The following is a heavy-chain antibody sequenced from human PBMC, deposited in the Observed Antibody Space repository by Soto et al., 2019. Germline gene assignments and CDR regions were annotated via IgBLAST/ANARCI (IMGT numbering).Heavy chain of an antibody. J-gene: IGHJ4*02. V-gene: IGHV1-3*01. D-gene: IGHD3-10*01. CDR2: INAGNGNT. Sequence: GASVKVSCKASRYTFTSYAMHWVRQAPGQRLEWMGWINAGNGNTKYSQKFQGRVTITRDTSASTAYMELSSLRSEDTAVYYCARDPVLLWFGGLFYYFDYWGQGTLVTVSS. CDR1: RYTFTSYA. CDR3: ARDPVLLWFGGLFYYFDY.